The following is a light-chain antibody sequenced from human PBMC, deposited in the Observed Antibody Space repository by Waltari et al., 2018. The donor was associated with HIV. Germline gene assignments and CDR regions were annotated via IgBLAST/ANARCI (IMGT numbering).Light chain of an antibody. CDR1: QSVLYSSNNKNY. CDR3: QQYYSTPYT. Sequence: DIVMTQSPDSLPVSLGERATINCKSSQSVLYSSNNKNYLAWYQQKPGQPPKLLIYWTSTRASGVPDRFSGSGSATEFTLTSSSLQAEDVAVYYCQQYYSTPYTFGQGTKLQIK. V-gene: IGKV4-1*01. CDR2: WTS. J-gene: IGKJ2*01.